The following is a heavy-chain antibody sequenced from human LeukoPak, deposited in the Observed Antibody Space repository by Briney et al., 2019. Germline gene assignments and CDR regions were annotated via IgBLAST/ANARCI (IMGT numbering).Heavy chain of an antibody. CDR1: GFTFSSYS. CDR2: ISSSSSYI. V-gene: IGHV3-21*01. CDR3: ARGQLALLFHFYYYMDV. D-gene: IGHD1-7*01. J-gene: IGHJ6*03. Sequence: GGSLRLSCAASGFTFSSYSMNWVRQAPGKGLEWVSSISSSSSYIYYADSVKGRFTISRDNAKNSLYLQMNSLRAEETAVYYCARGQLALLFHFYYYMDVWGKETTGTVSS.